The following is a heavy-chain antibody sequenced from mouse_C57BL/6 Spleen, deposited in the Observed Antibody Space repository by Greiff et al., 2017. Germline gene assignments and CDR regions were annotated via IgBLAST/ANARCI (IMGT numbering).Heavy chain of an antibody. V-gene: IGHV1-55*01. CDR3: ARWDGYYAAY. D-gene: IGHD2-3*01. CDR2: LYPGSGST. CDR1: GYTFTSYW. J-gene: IGHJ3*01. Sequence: QVQLQQPGAELVKPGASVKMSCKASGYTFTSYWITWVKQRPGQGLEWIGDLYPGSGSTNYNEKFKSKATLTVDTSSRTAYMQLSSLTSEDSAVYYCARWDGYYAAYWGQGTLVTVSA.